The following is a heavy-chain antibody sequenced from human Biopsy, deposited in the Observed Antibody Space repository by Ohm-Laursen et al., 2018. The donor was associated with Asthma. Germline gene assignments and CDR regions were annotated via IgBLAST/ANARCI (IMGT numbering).Heavy chain of an antibody. V-gene: IGHV3-23*01. CDR1: GFTFSSYA. CDR2: ISGSGGST. Sequence: SLRLSCSASGFTFSSYAMSWVRQAPGKGLEWVSAISGSGGSTYYADSAKGRFTISRDNSKNTLYLQMNSLRAEDTAVYYCAPFPYGDFLPLDYWGQRTLVTVSS. J-gene: IGHJ4*02. D-gene: IGHD4-17*01. CDR3: APFPYGDFLPLDY.